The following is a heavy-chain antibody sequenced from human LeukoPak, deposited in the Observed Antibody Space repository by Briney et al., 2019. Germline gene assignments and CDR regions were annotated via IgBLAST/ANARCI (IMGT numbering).Heavy chain of an antibody. D-gene: IGHD4-17*01. J-gene: IGHJ4*02. CDR2: ISYDGSNK. Sequence: GGSLRLSCAGSGFTFNTYNMHWVRQAPGKGLEWVAVISYDGSNKYYADSVKGRFTISRDNSKNTLYLQMNSLRAEDTAVYYCARALGTVTYDWDYWGQGTLVTVSS. CDR1: GFTFNTYN. V-gene: IGHV3-30*03. CDR3: ARALGTVTYDWDY.